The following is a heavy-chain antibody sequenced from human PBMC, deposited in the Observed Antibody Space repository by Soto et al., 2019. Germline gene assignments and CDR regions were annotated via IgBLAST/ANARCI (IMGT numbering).Heavy chain of an antibody. D-gene: IGHD6-13*01. V-gene: IGHV3-23*01. Sequence: GGSLRLSCAASGFTFSSYAMSWVRQAPGKGLEWVSAISGSGGSTYYADSVKGRFTISRDNSKNTLYLQMNSLRAEDTAVYYCARHGSSSWYYYGMDVWGQGTTVTVSS. J-gene: IGHJ6*02. CDR1: GFTFSSYA. CDR2: ISGSGGST. CDR3: ARHGSSSWYYYGMDV.